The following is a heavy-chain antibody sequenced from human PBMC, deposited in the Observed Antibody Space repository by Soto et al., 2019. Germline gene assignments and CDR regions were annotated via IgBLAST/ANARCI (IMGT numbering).Heavy chain of an antibody. D-gene: IGHD5-18*01. Sequence: SLRLSCTSSGLTFSHYTISCFRQAPGNGLQWVGFIRGSGYGGAAEYAASVKGRYSISRDDSKSIAYLQLNSLETEDTGVYYCTTGDRAMAYYFDYWGQGTLVTVSS. CDR3: TTGDRAMAYYFDY. J-gene: IGHJ4*02. CDR2: IRGSGYGGAA. V-gene: IGHV3-49*03. CDR1: GLTFSHYT.